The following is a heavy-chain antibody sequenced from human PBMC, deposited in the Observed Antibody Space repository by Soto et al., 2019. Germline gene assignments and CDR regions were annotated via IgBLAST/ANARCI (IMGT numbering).Heavy chain of an antibody. J-gene: IGHJ4*02. CDR1: GYSFTGYF. CDR2: INPNSGGR. Sequence: QVQLVQSGAEVKKPGASVKVSCKVSGYSFTGYFMHWVRQAPGQGLEWMGWINPNSGGRNFAQKFQGRVTMSRDTSISTAYMELSGLTSDDTAFYYCARGRLPVRQCNVGSCYSYFDYWGQGTLVTVSS. V-gene: IGHV1-2*02. D-gene: IGHD2-15*01. CDR3: ARGRLPVRQCNVGSCYSYFDY.